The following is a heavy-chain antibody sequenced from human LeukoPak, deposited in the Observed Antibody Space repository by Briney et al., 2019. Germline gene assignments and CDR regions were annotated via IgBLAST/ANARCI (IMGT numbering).Heavy chain of an antibody. CDR2: ISYDGSNK. CDR3: ARGTRGGYGDYEGYFDY. V-gene: IGHV3-30-3*01. CDR1: GFTSSSYA. Sequence: GRSLRLSCAASGFTSSSYAIHWVRQAPGKGLEWVAVISYDGSNKYYADSVKGRFTISRDNSKNTLYLQMNSLRAEDTAVYYCARGTRGGYGDYEGYFDYWGQGTLVTVSS. D-gene: IGHD4-17*01. J-gene: IGHJ4*02.